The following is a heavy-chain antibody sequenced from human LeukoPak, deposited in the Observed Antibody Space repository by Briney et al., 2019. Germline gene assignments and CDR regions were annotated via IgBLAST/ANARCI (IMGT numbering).Heavy chain of an antibody. V-gene: IGHV3-20*04. CDR1: GFTFSYA. CDR2: VDLNGGST. Sequence: GGSLRLSCAASGFTFSYAMSWVRLAPGKGLEWVSGVDLNGGSTHYADSVKGRFTISRDNAKNSLYLQMNTLRAEDTALYYCARLFNFYGSGTYYPFDSWGQGALVTVSS. D-gene: IGHD3-10*01. CDR3: ARLFNFYGSGTYYPFDS. J-gene: IGHJ4*02.